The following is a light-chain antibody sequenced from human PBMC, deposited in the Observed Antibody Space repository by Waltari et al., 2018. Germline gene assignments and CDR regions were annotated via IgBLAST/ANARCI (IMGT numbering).Light chain of an antibody. Sequence: QSALTQPASVSGSPGQSNTISCTGTSSDVGDYNYVSCYQRHPGKPPILIILDVRNRPSGVATRFSGSKSGDTASLTISGLQAEDEADYYCSSYTSSSTYVVFGGGTKLTVL. V-gene: IGLV2-14*03. CDR1: SSDVGDYNY. J-gene: IGLJ2*01. CDR3: SSYTSSSTYVV. CDR2: DVR.